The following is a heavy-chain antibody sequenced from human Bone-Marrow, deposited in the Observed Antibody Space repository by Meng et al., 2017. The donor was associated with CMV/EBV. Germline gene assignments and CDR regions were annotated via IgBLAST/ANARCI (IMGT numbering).Heavy chain of an antibody. CDR2: SYPGDSDT. V-gene: IGHV5-51*01. CDR1: GYSFTSYW. J-gene: IGHJ3*01. D-gene: IGHD3-3*01. Sequence: GESLKLPCKGSGYSFTSYWIGWVRQMPGKGLEWMGISYPGDSDTRYSPSFQGQVTISADKSIRTAYLLWSSLKTSDTAMYFCARLPNLIRLLNSPSQDVWGQGTMVTV. CDR3: ARLPNLIRLLNSPSQDV.